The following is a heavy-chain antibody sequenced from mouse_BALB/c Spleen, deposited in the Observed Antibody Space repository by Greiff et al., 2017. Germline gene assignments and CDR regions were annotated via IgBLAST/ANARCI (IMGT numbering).Heavy chain of an antibody. V-gene: IGHV5-17*02. Sequence: EVQLVESGGGLVQPGGSRKLSCAASGFTFSSFGMHWVRQAPEKGLEWVAYISSGSSTIYYADTVKGRFTISRDNPKNTLFLQMTSLRSEDTAMYYCARGRATVVPYYFDYWGQGTTLTVSS. CDR2: ISSGSSTI. D-gene: IGHD1-1*01. CDR3: ARGRATVVPYYFDY. CDR1: GFTFSSFG. J-gene: IGHJ2*01.